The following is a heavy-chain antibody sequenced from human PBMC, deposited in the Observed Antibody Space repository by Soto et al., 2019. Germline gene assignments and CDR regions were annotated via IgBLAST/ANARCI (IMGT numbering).Heavy chain of an antibody. CDR1: GFTFSSYG. Sequence: HPGGSLRLSCAASGFTFSSYGMHWVRQAPGKGLEWVAVIWYDGSNKYYADSVKGRFTISRDNSKNTLYLQMNSLRAEDTAVYYCARGSPRYSSPYYYYMDVWGKGTTVTVSS. D-gene: IGHD4-4*01. V-gene: IGHV3-33*01. CDR2: IWYDGSNK. J-gene: IGHJ6*03. CDR3: ARGSPRYSSPYYYYMDV.